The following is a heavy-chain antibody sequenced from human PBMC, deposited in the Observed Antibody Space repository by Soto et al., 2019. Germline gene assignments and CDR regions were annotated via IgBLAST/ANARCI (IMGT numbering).Heavy chain of an antibody. V-gene: IGHV1-2*02. CDR2: INPNSGGT. J-gene: IGHJ6*01. CDR1: GYTFTGYY. D-gene: IGHD6-6*01. Sequence: ASVKVSCKASGYTFTGYYMHWVRQAPGQGLEWMGWINPNSGGTNYAQKFQGRVTMTRDTSISTAYMELSRLRSDDTAVYYCARDRDSSSAFHGGMEVLGQGTTVSVSS. CDR3: ARDRDSSSAFHGGMEV.